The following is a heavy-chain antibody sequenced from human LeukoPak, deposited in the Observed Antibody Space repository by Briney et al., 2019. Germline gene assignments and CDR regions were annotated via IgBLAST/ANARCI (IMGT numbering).Heavy chain of an antibody. J-gene: IGHJ3*02. Sequence: ASVKVSCKVSGYTLTELSMHWVRQAPGKGLEWMGGFDPEDGETIYAQKFQGRVTMTEDTSTDTAYMGLSSLRSGDTAVYYCATVAPGAMIVVVNAFDIWGQGTMVTVSS. CDR2: FDPEDGET. CDR1: GYTLTELS. V-gene: IGHV1-24*01. CDR3: ATVAPGAMIVVVNAFDI. D-gene: IGHD3-22*01.